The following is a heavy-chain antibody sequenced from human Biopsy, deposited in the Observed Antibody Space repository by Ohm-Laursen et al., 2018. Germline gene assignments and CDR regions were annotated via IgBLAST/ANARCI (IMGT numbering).Heavy chain of an antibody. V-gene: IGHV3-66*01. D-gene: IGHD3-16*01. J-gene: IGHJ4*02. CDR3: AGAGGHSF. Sequence: SLRLSCSASEFNVDRNHMNWVRQAPGKGLEWVSMIHGSGRTDYADSVKGRFTASRDNSKDTVYLQMNALRVDATAMYYCAGAGGHSFWGQGALVTVSS. CDR1: EFNVDRNH. CDR2: IHGSGRT.